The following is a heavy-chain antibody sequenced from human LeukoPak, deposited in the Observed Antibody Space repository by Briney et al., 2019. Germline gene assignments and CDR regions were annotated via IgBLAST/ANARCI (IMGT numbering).Heavy chain of an antibody. CDR1: GFIFSSYD. J-gene: IGHJ5*02. CDR2: IGTAGDT. V-gene: IGHV3-13*01. CDR3: ARGAGSGFDP. Sequence: PGGSLRLSCAASGFIFSSYDMHWVRQATGKGLEWVSGIGTAGDTYYLGSVKGRFTISRENAKSSLCLQMNSLRAGDTAVYYCARGAGSGFDPWGQGTLVTVSS. D-gene: IGHD3-10*01.